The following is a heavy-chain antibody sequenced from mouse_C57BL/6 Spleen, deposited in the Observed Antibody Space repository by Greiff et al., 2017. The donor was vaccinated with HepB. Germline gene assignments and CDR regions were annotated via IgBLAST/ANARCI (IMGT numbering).Heavy chain of an antibody. CDR2: INPSSGYT. CDR1: GYTFTSYW. J-gene: IGHJ1*03. V-gene: IGHV1-7*01. D-gene: IGHD1-1*01. CDR3: ARHGSNFYWYFDV. Sequence: QVQLKESGAELAKPGASVKLSCKASGYTFTSYWMHWVKQRPGQGLEWIGYINPSSGYTKYNQKFKDKATLTADKSSSTAYMQLSSLTYEDSAVYYCARHGSNFYWYFDVWGTGTTVTVSS.